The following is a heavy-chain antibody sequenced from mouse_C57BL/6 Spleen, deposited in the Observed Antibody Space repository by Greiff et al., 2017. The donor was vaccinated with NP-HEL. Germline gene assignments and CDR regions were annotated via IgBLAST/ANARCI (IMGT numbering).Heavy chain of an antibody. J-gene: IGHJ2*01. Sequence: QVQLKQSGAELVRPGTSVKMSCKASGYTFTNYWIGWAKQRPGHGLEWIGDIYPGGGYTNYNEKFKGKATLTADKSSSTAYMQFSSLTSEDSAIYYCATYSNGYFDYWGQGTTLTVSS. CDR1: GYTFTNYW. CDR3: ATYSNGYFDY. D-gene: IGHD2-5*01. V-gene: IGHV1-63*01. CDR2: IYPGGGYT.